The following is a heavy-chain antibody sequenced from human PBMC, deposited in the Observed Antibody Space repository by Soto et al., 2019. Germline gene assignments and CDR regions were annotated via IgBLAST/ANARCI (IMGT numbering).Heavy chain of an antibody. J-gene: IGHJ3*01. CDR3: AKRQSGSYYAAFDV. CDR1: GFTFSTYP. CDR2: IHGSGETA. D-gene: IGHD1-26*01. V-gene: IGHV3-23*01. Sequence: EAQLLESGGGLAQPGGTLRLSCSASGFTFSTYPMAWVRQAPGKGLEWVSTIHGSGETAYYAASVKGRFTISRDNSKNTVFLQMDSLRVEDTAIYYCAKRQSGSYYAAFDVWGQGTVVTVSS.